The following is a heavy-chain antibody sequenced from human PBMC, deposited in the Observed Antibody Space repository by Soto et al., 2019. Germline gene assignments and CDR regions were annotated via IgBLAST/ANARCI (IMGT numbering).Heavy chain of an antibody. D-gene: IGHD3-16*01. V-gene: IGHV1-18*01. J-gene: IGHJ4*02. CDR3: AGGGTSIDY. Sequence: QVQLVQSGAEVKKPGASVKVSCKASGYTFTNFGISWVRQAPGQGLEWMGWISAYNGNTNYAQNFQGRVTMTTDTSASTACMELRSLRSDDTAVYYCAGGGTSIDYWGQGTVVTVSS. CDR1: GYTFTNFG. CDR2: ISAYNGNT.